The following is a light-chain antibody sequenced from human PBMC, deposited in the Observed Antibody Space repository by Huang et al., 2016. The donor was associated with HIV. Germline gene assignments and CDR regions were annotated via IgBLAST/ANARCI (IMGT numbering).Light chain of an antibody. CDR3: QQSDTSPQT. V-gene: IGKV3-20*01. Sequence: EIVLTQSPGTLSLSPGERATLSCRASQSVSSDVAWYQQKLGQAPRLLVYGAFTMSTGIPDRFSGSGSGTDFTLTISILEPEDFAVYYCQQSDTSPQTFGQGTKLEIK. CDR2: GAF. J-gene: IGKJ2*01. CDR1: QSVSSD.